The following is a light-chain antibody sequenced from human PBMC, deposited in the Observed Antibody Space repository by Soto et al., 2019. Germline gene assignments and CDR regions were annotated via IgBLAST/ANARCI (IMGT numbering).Light chain of an antibody. CDR2: GAS. J-gene: IGKJ1*01. V-gene: IGKV3-15*01. Sequence: EIVMTQSPATLSVSPGERATLSCRASQSVSSNLAWYQQKPGQAPRLLIYGASTRATGIPARFSGSGSGTEFPLTISSLPYDDVAVYYCQQYNNSPRTFGQGTKVEIK. CDR3: QQYNNSPRT. CDR1: QSVSSN.